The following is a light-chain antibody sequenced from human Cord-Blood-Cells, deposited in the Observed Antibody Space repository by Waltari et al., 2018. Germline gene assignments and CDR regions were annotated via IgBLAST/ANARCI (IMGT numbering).Light chain of an antibody. Sequence: DIVMTQSPDSLAVSLGERATIHCKSSQRVLYSSNNKNYLAWYQQKPGQPPTLLIYWASTRESGVPDRFSGSGSGTDFTLTISSLQAEDVAVYYCQQYYSTPWTFGQGTKVEIK. CDR2: WAS. CDR3: QQYYSTPWT. V-gene: IGKV4-1*01. J-gene: IGKJ1*01. CDR1: QRVLYSSNNKNY.